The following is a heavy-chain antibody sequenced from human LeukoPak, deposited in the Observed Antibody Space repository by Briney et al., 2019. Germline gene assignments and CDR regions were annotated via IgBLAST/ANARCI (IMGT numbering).Heavy chain of an antibody. D-gene: IGHD1-26*01. J-gene: IGHJ3*02. V-gene: IGHV4-39*07. CDR1: GGSISSSSYY. CDR2: IYYSGST. CDR3: ARDSGRSVDLGAFDI. Sequence: PSETLSLTCTVSGGSISSSSYYWGWIRQPPGKGLEWIGSIYYSGSTYYNPSLRSRVTISVDTSKNQFSLKLSSVTAADTAVYYCARDSGRSVDLGAFDIWGQGTMVTVSS.